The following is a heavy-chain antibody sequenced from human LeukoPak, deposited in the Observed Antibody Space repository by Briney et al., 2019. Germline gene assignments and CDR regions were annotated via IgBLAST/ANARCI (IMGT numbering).Heavy chain of an antibody. CDR3: ARDRGITMIVVVRNWFDP. D-gene: IGHD3-22*01. J-gene: IGHJ5*02. Sequence: SETLSLNCTVSGDSFSSHYWTWIRQPPGKGLASIGYISFRGSTHYNPSLKSRVTISVDTSKNQFSLKLSSVTAADTAVYYCARDRGITMIVVVRNWFDPWGQGTLVTVSS. CDR1: GDSFSSHY. CDR2: ISFRGST. V-gene: IGHV4-59*11.